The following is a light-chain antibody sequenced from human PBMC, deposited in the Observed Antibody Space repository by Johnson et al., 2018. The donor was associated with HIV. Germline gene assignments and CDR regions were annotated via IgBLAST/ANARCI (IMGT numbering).Light chain of an antibody. Sequence: QSVLTQPPSVSAAPGQKVTISCSGSSSNIGNNYVSWYQQFPGTAPKLLIYDNNKRPSGIPDRFSGSKSGTSATLGITGLQTGDEADFYCGTWDSSLGTYVVGTGTKVT. V-gene: IGLV1-51*01. J-gene: IGLJ1*01. CDR2: DNN. CDR1: SSNIGNNY. CDR3: GTWDSSLGTYV.